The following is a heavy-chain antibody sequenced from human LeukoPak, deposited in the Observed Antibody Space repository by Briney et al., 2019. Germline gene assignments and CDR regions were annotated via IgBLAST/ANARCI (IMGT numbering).Heavy chain of an antibody. CDR2: ISGSGGST. CDR1: GFTFDDFD. V-gene: IGHV3-23*01. Sequence: PGGSLRLSCAASGFTFDDFDMSWVRQAPGKGLEWVSAISGSGGSTYYADSVKGRFTISRDNSKNTLYLQMNSLRAEDTAVYYCAKDDSIVATIALTDYWGQGTLVTVSS. CDR3: AKDDSIVATIALTDY. D-gene: IGHD5-12*01. J-gene: IGHJ4*02.